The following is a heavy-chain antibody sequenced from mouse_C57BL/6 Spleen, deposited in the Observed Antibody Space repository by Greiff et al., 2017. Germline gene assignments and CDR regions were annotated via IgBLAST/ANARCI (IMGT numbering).Heavy chain of an antibody. CDR2: ISSGGSYT. J-gene: IGHJ2*01. V-gene: IGHV5-6*01. CDR1: GFTFSSYG. Sequence: EVNLVESGGDLVKPGGSLKLSCAASGFTFSSYGMSWVRQTPDKRLEWVATISSGGSYTYYPDSVKGRFTISRDNAKNTLYLQMSSLKSEDTAMYYCARGYYGSNYYFDYWGQGTTLTVSS. CDR3: ARGYYGSNYYFDY. D-gene: IGHD1-1*01.